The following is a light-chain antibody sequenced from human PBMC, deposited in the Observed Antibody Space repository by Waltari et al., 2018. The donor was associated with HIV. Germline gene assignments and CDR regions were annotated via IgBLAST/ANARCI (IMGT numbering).Light chain of an antibody. J-gene: IGLJ3*02. V-gene: IGLV2-11*01. Sequence: QSALTQPRSVSGSPGQSVTISCTGTSSDVGGYNYVSWYQHHPGKAPKLMIYDVSKRPSGVPDRFSGSKSDNMASLTISGLQAEDEADYYCCSYAGTYTWVFGGGTKLTVL. CDR1: SSDVGGYNY. CDR3: CSYAGTYTWV. CDR2: DVS.